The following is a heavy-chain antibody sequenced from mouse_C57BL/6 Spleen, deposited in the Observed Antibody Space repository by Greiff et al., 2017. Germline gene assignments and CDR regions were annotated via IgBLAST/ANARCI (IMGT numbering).Heavy chain of an antibody. CDR2: IYPGDGDT. CDR1: GYAFSSYW. V-gene: IGHV1-80*01. Sequence: VQLQQSGAELVKPGASVKISCKASGYAFSSYWMNWVKQRPGKGLEWIGQIYPGDGDTNYNGKFKGKATLTADKSSSTAYMQLSSLTSEDSAVYFCARGSPITTVVEDWYFDVWGTGTTVTVAS. CDR3: ARGSPITTVVEDWYFDV. J-gene: IGHJ1*03. D-gene: IGHD1-1*01.